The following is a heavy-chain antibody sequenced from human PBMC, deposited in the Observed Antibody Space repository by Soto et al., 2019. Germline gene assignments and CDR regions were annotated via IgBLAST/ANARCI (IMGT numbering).Heavy chain of an antibody. CDR1: GFTFSNYA. CDR3: AKVRSAWFFDY. CDR2: ISAGGDSA. Sequence: GWSLRLSCAASGFTFSNYAMTWVRQAPGKGLEWVSAISAGGDSAYYADSVKGLFTISRDNSDNTLYLQMNSLRAEDTAVYYCAKVRSAWFFDYWGQGTLVTVSS. D-gene: IGHD6-19*01. V-gene: IGHV3-23*01. J-gene: IGHJ4*02.